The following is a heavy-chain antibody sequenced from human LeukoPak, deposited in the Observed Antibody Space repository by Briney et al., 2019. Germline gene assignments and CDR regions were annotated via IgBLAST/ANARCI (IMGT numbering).Heavy chain of an antibody. J-gene: IGHJ5*02. Sequence: ASVKVSCKASGYTFTGYYMHWVRQAPGQGLEWMGRINPNSGGTNYAQKFQGRGTMTRDTSISTAYMELSRLRSDDTAVYYCARARDYITMVRGASNWFDPWGQGTLVTVSS. CDR2: INPNSGGT. D-gene: IGHD3-10*01. V-gene: IGHV1-2*06. CDR3: ARARDYITMVRGASNWFDP. CDR1: GYTFTGYY.